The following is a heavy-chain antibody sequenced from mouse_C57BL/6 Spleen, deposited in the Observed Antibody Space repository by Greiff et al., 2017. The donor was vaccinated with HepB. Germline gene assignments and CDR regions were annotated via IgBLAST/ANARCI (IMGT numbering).Heavy chain of an antibody. CDR1: GYSFTGYF. J-gene: IGHJ2*01. D-gene: IGHD2-5*01. CDR3: ARKAYYSNYVFDY. V-gene: IGHV1-20*01. CDR2: INPYNGDT. Sequence: VQLQQSGPELVKPGDSVKISCKASGYSFTGYFMNWVMQSHGKSLEWIGRINPYNGDTFYNQKFKGKATLTVDKSSSTAHMELRSLTSEDSAVYYCARKAYYSNYVFDYWGQGTTLTVSS.